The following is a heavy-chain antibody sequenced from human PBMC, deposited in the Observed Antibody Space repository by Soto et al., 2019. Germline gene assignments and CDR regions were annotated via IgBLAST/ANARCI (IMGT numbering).Heavy chain of an antibody. Sequence: QVQLQESGPRLVKPSATLSLTCTVSGGAINSGDYYWTWIRHHPGEGLEWIGYIHYSGNTYYDPSLKSRLTISVDTSKNQFSLRLDSVTAADTAIYYCARTPGGAPSAYYFDFWGLGTLVTVSS. CDR3: ARTPGGAPSAYYFDF. CDR1: GGAINSGDYY. J-gene: IGHJ4*02. V-gene: IGHV4-31*03. D-gene: IGHD4-17*01. CDR2: IHYSGNT.